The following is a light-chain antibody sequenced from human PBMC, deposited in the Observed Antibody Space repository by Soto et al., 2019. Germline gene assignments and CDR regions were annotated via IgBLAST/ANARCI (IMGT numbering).Light chain of an antibody. V-gene: IGKV1-39*01. Sequence: DIQMTQSPTSLSASVGDRVTISCRASQRIGTYLAWYQQKPAKAPRLLISGASSVQSGVPPRFSGSGSATDFILTISSLRLEDIATYYCQHTASAPPWTFGQGTKVEIK. CDR2: GAS. CDR1: QRIGTY. J-gene: IGKJ1*01. CDR3: QHTASAPPWT.